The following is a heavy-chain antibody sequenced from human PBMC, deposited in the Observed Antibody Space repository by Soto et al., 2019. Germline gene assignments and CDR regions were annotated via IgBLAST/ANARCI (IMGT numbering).Heavy chain of an antibody. CDR1: GGTFSSYA. CDR2: IIPIFGTA. V-gene: IGHV1-69*12. J-gene: IGHJ6*02. Sequence: QVQLVQSGAEVKKPGSSVKVSCKASGGTFSSYAISWVRQAPGQGLEWMGGIIPIFGTADYAQKFQGRVTITADESTSTAYMELSSVRTEDTAVYYCATHEIGHCISTSCYKGGYYYGMDVWGQGTTVTVSS. CDR3: ATHEIGHCISTSCYKGGYYYGMDV. D-gene: IGHD2-2*02.